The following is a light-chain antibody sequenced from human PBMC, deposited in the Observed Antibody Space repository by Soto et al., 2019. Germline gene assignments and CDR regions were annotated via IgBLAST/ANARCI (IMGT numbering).Light chain of an antibody. J-gene: IGKJ2*01. CDR2: KVS. V-gene: IGKV2-24*01. CDR1: QSLQHSDGNTY. CDR3: MQATQFRPYT. Sequence: DVVLTQAPLSSTVTLGQPASISCRSSQSLQHSDGNTYLSWLHQRPGEPPRLLIYKVSKRFSGVPHRCSGGGAGTDFTLKISRVEAEDVGIYYCMQATQFRPYTFGQGTKLEIK.